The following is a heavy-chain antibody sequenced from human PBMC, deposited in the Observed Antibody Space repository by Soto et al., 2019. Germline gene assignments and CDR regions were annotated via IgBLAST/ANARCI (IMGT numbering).Heavy chain of an antibody. CDR1: GGSISSSSYY. V-gene: IGHV4-39*01. J-gene: IGHJ6*02. D-gene: IGHD4-4*01. CDR3: ASTVTRRNYYYGMDA. CDR2: IYYSGST. Sequence: SETLSLTCTVSGGSISSSSYYWGWIRQPPGKGLEWIGSIYYSGSTYYNPSLKSRVTISVDTSKNQFSLKLSSVTAADTAVYYCASTVTRRNYYYGMDAWGQGTRSPSP.